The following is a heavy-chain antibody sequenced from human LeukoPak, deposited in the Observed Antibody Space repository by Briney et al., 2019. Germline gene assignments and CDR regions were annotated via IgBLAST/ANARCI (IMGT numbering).Heavy chain of an antibody. CDR1: GFSFSSYE. CDR2: ISSSGSTI. V-gene: IGHV3-48*03. J-gene: IGHJ4*02. CDR3: ARGGWVVAADH. D-gene: IGHD6-13*01. Sequence: PGGSLRLSCAASGFSFSSYEMNWVRQAPGKGLEWVSYISSSGSTIYYADSVKGRFTISRDNAKNSLYLQMNSLRAEDTALYYCARGGWVVAADHWGQGTLVTVSS.